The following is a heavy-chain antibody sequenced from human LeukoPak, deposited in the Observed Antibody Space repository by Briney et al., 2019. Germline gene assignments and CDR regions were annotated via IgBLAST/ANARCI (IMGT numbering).Heavy chain of an antibody. Sequence: GGSLRLSCAASGFTFSSYWMNWARQAPGKGLEWVASINHNGNVNYYVDSVKGRFTISRDNAKSSLYLQMSNLRAEDTAVYFCARGGGLAVGGQGATVTVS. CDR2: INHNGNVN. CDR3: ARGGGLAV. V-gene: IGHV3-7*03. CDR1: GFTFSSYW. D-gene: IGHD3-16*01. J-gene: IGHJ6*02.